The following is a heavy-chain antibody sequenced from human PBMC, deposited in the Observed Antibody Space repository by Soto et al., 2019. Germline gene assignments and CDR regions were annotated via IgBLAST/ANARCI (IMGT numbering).Heavy chain of an antibody. CDR2: ISYDGTNK. J-gene: IGHJ4*02. D-gene: IGHD4-17*01. Sequence: GWSLGIACVCSRFTVGSYGMHGVRQAPGKGLEWVAVISYDGTNKYYTDSVKGRFTISRDNSKNTLFLQMNSLRAEDTAVYYCAQVPRYTVTPPDDYWGQGTLVTVSS. V-gene: IGHV3-30*18. CDR1: RFTVGSYG. CDR3: AQVPRYTVTPPDDY.